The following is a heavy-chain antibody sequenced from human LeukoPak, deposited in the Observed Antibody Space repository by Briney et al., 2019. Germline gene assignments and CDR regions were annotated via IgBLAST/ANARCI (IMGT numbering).Heavy chain of an antibody. J-gene: IGHJ6*02. Sequence: SRTLSLTCAISGDSVSSNSAAWNWIRQSPSRGLEWLGRTYYRCKWYNDYAVSVKSRITINPDTSKNQFSLQLNSVTPEDTAVYYCARDRGRQQLEYYYYYGMDVWGQGTTVTVSS. CDR1: GDSVSSNSAA. V-gene: IGHV6-1*01. CDR2: TYYRCKWYN. CDR3: ARDRGRQQLEYYYYYGMDV. D-gene: IGHD6-13*01.